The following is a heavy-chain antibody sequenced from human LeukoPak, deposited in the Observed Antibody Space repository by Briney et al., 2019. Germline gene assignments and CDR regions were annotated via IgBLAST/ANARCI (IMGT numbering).Heavy chain of an antibody. V-gene: IGHV4-39*07. D-gene: IGHD3-10*01. CDR1: GGPLSGSSHY. CDR3: ARGKVLVRYYGSGAGFDY. Sequence: SETLSLTCTVSGGPLSGSSHYWGWIRQPPGKGLEWIGSIYNSGSTYYNPSLKSRVTISVDMSKNQFSLKLSSVTAADTAVYYCARGKVLVRYYGSGAGFDYWGQGTLVTVSS. J-gene: IGHJ4*02. CDR2: IYNSGST.